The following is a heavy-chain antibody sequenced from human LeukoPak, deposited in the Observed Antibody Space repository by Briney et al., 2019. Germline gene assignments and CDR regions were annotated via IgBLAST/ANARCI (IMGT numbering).Heavy chain of an antibody. V-gene: IGHV3-30*02. Sequence: PGGSLRLSCAASGFTLSYYGMHWVRQAPGKGLEWVAFIENDESDKYYADSVKGRFTISRDNSKNTLYLQMNSLRAEDTAVYYCAKDAVLLWFGELFTYFDYWGQGTLVTVSS. CDR3: AKDAVLLWFGELFTYFDY. D-gene: IGHD3-10*01. CDR1: GFTLSYYG. J-gene: IGHJ4*02. CDR2: IENDESDK.